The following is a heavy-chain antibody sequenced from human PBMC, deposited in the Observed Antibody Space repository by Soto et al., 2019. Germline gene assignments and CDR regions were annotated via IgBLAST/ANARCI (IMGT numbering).Heavy chain of an antibody. V-gene: IGHV1-69*13. J-gene: IGHJ5*02. CDR1: RGTFSSYA. Sequence: SVKVSCKASRGTFSSYAIRWVRQAPEQGLQWMGGIIPIFGTANYAQKFQGRLTITADESTSTAYMELSSLRSEDTAVYYCAREGCTNGVCYRFCNWFDPWGQGTLVTVSS. CDR3: AREGCTNGVCYRFCNWFDP. D-gene: IGHD2-8*01. CDR2: IIPIFGTA.